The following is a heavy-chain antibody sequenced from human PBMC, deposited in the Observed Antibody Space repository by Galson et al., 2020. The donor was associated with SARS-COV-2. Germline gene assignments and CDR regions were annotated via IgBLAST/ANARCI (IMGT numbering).Heavy chain of an antibody. V-gene: IGHV4-30-4*07. CDR1: GGSISSGGYS. Sequence: SETLSLTCAVSGGSISSGGYSWSWIRQPPGKGREWIGYTHYSGSTYYNPSLKSRVTISVDTSKNPFSLKRSSVTAADTAGYYCARGTSRGGNWFDPGGQGALVTVSS. D-gene: IGHD3-10*01. CDR3: ARGTSRGGNWFDP. J-gene: IGHJ5*02. CDR2: THYSGST.